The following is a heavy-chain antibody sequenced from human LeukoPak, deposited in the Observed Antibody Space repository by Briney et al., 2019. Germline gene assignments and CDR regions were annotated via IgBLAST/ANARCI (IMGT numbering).Heavy chain of an antibody. Sequence: SETLSLTCTVSGGSISSYYWSWIRQPAGKGLEWIGRIYTSGTTHYNPSLKSRVTMSVDTSKNQFSLKLSSVTAADTAVYYCATNGYYCMDVWGKGTTVTVSS. CDR1: GGSISSYY. CDR3: ATNGYYCMDV. CDR2: IYTSGTT. J-gene: IGHJ6*03. D-gene: IGHD2-8*01. V-gene: IGHV4-4*07.